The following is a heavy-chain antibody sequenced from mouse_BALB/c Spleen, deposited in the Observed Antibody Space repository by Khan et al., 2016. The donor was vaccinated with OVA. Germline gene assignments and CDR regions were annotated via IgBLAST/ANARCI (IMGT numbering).Heavy chain of an antibody. J-gene: IGHJ3*01. CDR1: GYTFTSYW. CDR2: IFPGTGTT. D-gene: IGHD2-1*01. CDR3: ARGYFGNYEFVY. Sequence: QVQLQQPGAELVKPGASVKLSCKTSGYTFTSYWIQWVKQRPGQGLGWIGQIFPGTGTTYYNENLKGKAKLTVDKSSSTAYMQLSSLTSEDSAVYFCARGYFGNYEFVYWGQGTLVTVSP. V-gene: IGHV1S132*01.